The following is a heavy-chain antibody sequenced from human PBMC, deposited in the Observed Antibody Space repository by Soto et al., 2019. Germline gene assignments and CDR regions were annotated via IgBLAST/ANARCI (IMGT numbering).Heavy chain of an antibody. J-gene: IGHJ5*02. V-gene: IGHV4-59*11. CDR3: AWIVSGYDINWFDP. CDR1: GGSISSHY. D-gene: IGHD5-12*01. Sequence: SETLSLTCTVSGGSISSHYWSWIRQPPGKGLEWIGYIYYSGSTNYNPSLKSRVTISVDTPKNQFSLKLSSVTAAGTAVYYCAWIVSGYDINWFDPWGQGPLVTVAS. CDR2: IYYSGST.